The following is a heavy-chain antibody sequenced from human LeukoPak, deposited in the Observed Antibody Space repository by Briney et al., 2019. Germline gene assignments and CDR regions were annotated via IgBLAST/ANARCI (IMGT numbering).Heavy chain of an antibody. D-gene: IGHD3-3*01. J-gene: IGHJ4*02. Sequence: GGSLRLSCAASGFTFSSYWMSWVRQAPGKGLEWVAHIKQDGSEKYYVDSVKGRFTISRDNAKNSLYLQMNSLRAEDTAVYYCARECYDFWSGREYYFDYWGQGTLVTVSS. CDR1: GFTFSSYW. CDR3: ARECYDFWSGREYYFDY. V-gene: IGHV3-7*01. CDR2: IKQDGSEK.